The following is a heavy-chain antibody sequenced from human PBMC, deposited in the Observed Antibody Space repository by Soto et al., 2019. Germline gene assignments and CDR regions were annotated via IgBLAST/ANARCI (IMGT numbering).Heavy chain of an antibody. CDR3: ARQSGWFDY. CDR1: VFTFCGDS. J-gene: IGHJ4*02. CDR2: ISSSSSYI. V-gene: IGHV3-21*01. Sequence: GGSLRPSSAASVFTFCGDSMNGVRQAPGKGLEWVSSISSSSSYIYYADSVKGRITISRDNAKNSLYLQMNSLRAEDTAVYYCARQSGWFDYWGQGTLVT. D-gene: IGHD6-19*01.